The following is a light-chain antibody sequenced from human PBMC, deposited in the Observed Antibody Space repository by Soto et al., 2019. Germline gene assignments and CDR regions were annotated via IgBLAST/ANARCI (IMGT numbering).Light chain of an antibody. CDR3: SSYTSSSTLV. Sequence: QSVLTQPASVSWSPGQSITISCTGTSSDVGGYNYVSWYQQHPGKAPKLMIYDVSNRPSGVSNRFSGSKSGNTASLTFSWLQAEDEADYYCSSYTSSSTLVFGTGTKVTVL. V-gene: IGLV2-14*01. CDR2: DVS. J-gene: IGLJ1*01. CDR1: SSDVGGYNY.